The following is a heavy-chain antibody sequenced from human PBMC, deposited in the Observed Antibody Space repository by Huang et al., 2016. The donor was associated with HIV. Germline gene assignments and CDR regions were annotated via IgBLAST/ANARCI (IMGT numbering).Heavy chain of an antibody. CDR3: VREGHHATNANWGYFDY. V-gene: IGHV3-48*01. CDR1: GFTFSAYA. J-gene: IGHJ4*02. Sequence: EVQLVESGGGLVRPGGSLRLSCAASGFTFSAYAVNWVRQAPWKGLEWIAFISSSTYTMYYADSVKGRFTISRDNAKNSLYLQMGSLRAEDTAVYYCVREGHHATNANWGYFDYWGQGTPVTVSS. CDR2: ISSSTYTM. D-gene: IGHD2-8*01.